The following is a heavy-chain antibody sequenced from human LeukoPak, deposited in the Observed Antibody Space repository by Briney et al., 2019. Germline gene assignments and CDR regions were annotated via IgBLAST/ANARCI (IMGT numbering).Heavy chain of an antibody. V-gene: IGHV3-64*01. CDR3: ARIGPKLLAYDY. J-gene: IGHJ4*02. D-gene: IGHD4-23*01. CDR1: GFTLSKYS. Sequence: GGSLRLSCAASGFTLSKYSMHWFRQAPGKGLEYVSAISAYEGKTYYANSVRGRFSISRDNSKSILFLQMDSVRVDDMAMYYCARIGPKLLAYDYWGQGTLVTVSS. CDR2: ISAYEGKT.